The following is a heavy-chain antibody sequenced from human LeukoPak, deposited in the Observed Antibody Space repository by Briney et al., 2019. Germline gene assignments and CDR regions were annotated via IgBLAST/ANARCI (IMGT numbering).Heavy chain of an antibody. CDR3: ARGPSSDWYVPFDY. J-gene: IGHJ4*02. V-gene: IGHV4-59*01. CDR1: GGSISSYY. D-gene: IGHD6-19*01. CDR2: IYYSGRT. Sequence: SETLSLTCAVSGGSISSYYWSWIRQPPGEGLEWIGYIYYSGRTNYNPSLKSRVTISVDRSKNQFSLKLSSVTAADTAVYYCARGPSSDWYVPFDYWGQGSLVTVSS.